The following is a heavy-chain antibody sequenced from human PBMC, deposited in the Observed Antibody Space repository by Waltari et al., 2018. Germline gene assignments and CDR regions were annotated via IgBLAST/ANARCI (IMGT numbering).Heavy chain of an antibody. CDR3: ARGTSVVVVAATPRRVWFDP. CDR2: INHSGST. D-gene: IGHD2-15*01. V-gene: IGHV4-34*01. Sequence: QVQLQQWGAGLLKPSETLSLTCAVYGGSFSGYYWSWIRQPPGKGLEWIGEINHSGSTNHNPSLKSRVTISVDTSKNQFSLKLSSVTAADTAVYYCARGTSVVVVAATPRRVWFDPWGQGTLVTVSS. J-gene: IGHJ5*02. CDR1: GGSFSGYY.